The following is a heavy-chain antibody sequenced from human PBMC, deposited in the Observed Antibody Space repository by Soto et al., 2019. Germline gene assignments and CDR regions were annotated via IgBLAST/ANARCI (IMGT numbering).Heavy chain of an antibody. CDR2: LIPGAST. CDR1: GSSLGAFN. Sequence: QVHLEQWVAGLLKPSETLSLTCAIYGSSLGAFNWTWIRQPPCKGLEWIGELIPGASTTYNPSLKSGVTYSPDTSKSPFFMLLLPVTAAATAEYYCVRSPLTYDGVRQTWSDVGGSFDIGGRGTLVTFPS. CDR3: VRSPLTYDGVRQTWSDVGGSFDI. J-gene: IGHJ3*02. D-gene: IGHD3-3*01. V-gene: IGHV4-34*12.